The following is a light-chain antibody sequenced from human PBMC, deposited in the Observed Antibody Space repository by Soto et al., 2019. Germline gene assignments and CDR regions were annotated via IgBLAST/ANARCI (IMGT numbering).Light chain of an antibody. CDR1: SSDVGSHNF. CDR2: GVR. J-gene: IGLJ3*02. Sequence: QSALTQPASVSGSPGQSITISCTGTSSDVGSHNFVSWYQQHPGKAPKLMIYGVRERPSGVSNRFSGSKSGNTASLTISGLQAEDEADYYCCSDAGSLTRVFGGGTKLTVL. CDR3: CSDAGSLTRV. V-gene: IGLV2-23*02.